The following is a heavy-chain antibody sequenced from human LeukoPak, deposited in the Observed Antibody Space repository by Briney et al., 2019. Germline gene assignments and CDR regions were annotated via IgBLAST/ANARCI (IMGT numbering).Heavy chain of an antibody. CDR3: ARVGDSSGWYRYFDY. J-gene: IGHJ4*02. D-gene: IGHD6-19*01. V-gene: IGHV1-2*02. Sequence: ASVKVSCKASGYTFTGYYMHWVRQAPGQGLEWMGWINPNSGGTNYAQKLQGRVTMTTDTSTSTAYMELRSLRSDDTAVYYCARVGDSSGWYRYFDYWGQGTLVTVSS. CDR1: GYTFTGYY. CDR2: INPNSGGT.